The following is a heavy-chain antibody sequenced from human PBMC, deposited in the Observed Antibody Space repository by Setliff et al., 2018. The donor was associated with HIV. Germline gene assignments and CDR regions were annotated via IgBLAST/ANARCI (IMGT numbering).Heavy chain of an antibody. Sequence: SVKFSCKASGDTFTSHAISWVRQAPGQGLEWMGGIIPIFGTPNYAQKFKGRLTITADESTSTVYMELSSLRSEDTAVYYCARDSRDIVVVIAPEPEPYYYYGMDVWGEGTTVTVSS. CDR2: IIPIFGTP. D-gene: IGHD2-15*01. CDR3: ARDSRDIVVVIAPEPEPYYYYGMDV. J-gene: IGHJ6*04. CDR1: GDTFTSHA. V-gene: IGHV1-69*13.